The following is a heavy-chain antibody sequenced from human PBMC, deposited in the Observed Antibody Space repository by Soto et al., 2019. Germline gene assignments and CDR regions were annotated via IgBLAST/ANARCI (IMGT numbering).Heavy chain of an antibody. D-gene: IGHD1-26*01. CDR2: INHSGST. V-gene: IGHV4-34*01. CDR1: GGSFSGYY. J-gene: IGHJ4*02. Sequence: QVQLQQWGAGLLKPSETLSLTCAVYGGSFSGYYWSWIRQPPGKGLEWIGEINHSGSTNYNPSLKRRVTISVDTSKNQFSLKLSSVTAADTAVYYCARGGNSGSYPTITDFDYWGQGTLVTVSS. CDR3: ARGGNSGSYPTITDFDY.